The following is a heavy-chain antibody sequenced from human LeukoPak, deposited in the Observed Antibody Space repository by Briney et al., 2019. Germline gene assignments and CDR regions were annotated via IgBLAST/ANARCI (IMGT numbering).Heavy chain of an antibody. CDR3: AREPGDGGYDNFDY. J-gene: IGHJ4*02. D-gene: IGHD5-12*01. CDR2: INPSGGGT. V-gene: IGHV1-46*01. Sequence: ASVKVSCKASGYTFTSYYIHWVRQAPGQGLEWMGVINPSGGGTSYAQKFQGRVTMTRDTSTSTVYMDLRSLRSEDTAVYYCAREPGDGGYDNFDYWGQGTLVTVSS. CDR1: GYTFTSYY.